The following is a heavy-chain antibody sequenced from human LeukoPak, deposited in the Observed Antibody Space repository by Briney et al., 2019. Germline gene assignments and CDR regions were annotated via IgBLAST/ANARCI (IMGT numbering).Heavy chain of an antibody. D-gene: IGHD3-16*01. CDR2: IYYSGST. V-gene: IGHV4-39*07. CDR1: GGSISSSSYY. J-gene: IGHJ6*03. CDR3: ARETFGGVEDYYYYYYMDV. Sequence: SETLSLTCTVSGGSISSSSYYWGWIRQPPGKGLEWIGSIYYSGSTYYNPSLKSRVTISVDTSKNQFSLKLSSVTAADTAVYYCARETFGGVEDYYYYYYMDVWGKGTTVTIPS.